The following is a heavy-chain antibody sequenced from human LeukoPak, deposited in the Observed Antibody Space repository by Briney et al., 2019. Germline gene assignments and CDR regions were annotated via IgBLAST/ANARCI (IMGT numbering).Heavy chain of an antibody. V-gene: IGHV4-34*01. Sequence: SETLSLTCAVYGGSFNNYYWSWIRQPPRKGLEWIGEINHSGSTNHNPSLKSRVTISVDTSKNQFSLKLSSVSAADTAVYYCARVQAAGDGYYFDFWGQGTLVTVSS. CDR1: GGSFNNYY. CDR3: ARVQAAGDGYYFDF. J-gene: IGHJ4*02. CDR2: INHSGST. D-gene: IGHD7-27*01.